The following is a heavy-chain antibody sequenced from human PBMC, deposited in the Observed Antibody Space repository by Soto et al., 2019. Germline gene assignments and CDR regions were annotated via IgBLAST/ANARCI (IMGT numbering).Heavy chain of an antibody. V-gene: IGHV1-18*01. Sequence: SVKVSFNASGYTFTSDVISWVRQAPGQGLEWMGWISAYNGNTNYAQKLQGRVTMTTDTSTSTAYMELRSLRSDDTAVYYCAASGYYYDSSGLGNWFDPWGQGTLVTSPQ. CDR1: GYTFTSDV. CDR2: ISAYNGNT. D-gene: IGHD3-22*01. J-gene: IGHJ5*02. CDR3: AASGYYYDSSGLGNWFDP.